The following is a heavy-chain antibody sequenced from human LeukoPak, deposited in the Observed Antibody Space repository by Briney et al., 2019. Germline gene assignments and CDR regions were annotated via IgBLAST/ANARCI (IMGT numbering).Heavy chain of an antibody. V-gene: IGHV3-23*01. CDR2: ISGSGGST. CDR3: AKISDSGYGLDAAFDI. Sequence: GGTLRLSCAASGFTFSSYGMSWVRQAPGKGLEWVSAISGSGGSTYYADSVKGRFTIPRDNSKNTLYLQMNSLRAEDTAVYYCAKISDSGYGLDAAFDIWGQGTMVTVSS. J-gene: IGHJ3*02. D-gene: IGHD5-12*01. CDR1: GFTFSSYG.